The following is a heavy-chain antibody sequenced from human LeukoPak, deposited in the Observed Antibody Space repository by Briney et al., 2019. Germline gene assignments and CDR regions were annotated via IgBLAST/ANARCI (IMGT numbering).Heavy chain of an antibody. CDR1: GGSFSGYY. CDR3: ARKLRFWSGYYTYWFDP. V-gene: IGHV4-34*01. J-gene: IGHJ5*02. D-gene: IGHD3-3*01. CDR2: INHSGST. Sequence: PSETLSLTCAVYGGSFSGYYWSWIRQPPGKGLEWMGEINHSGSTNYNPSLKSRVTISVDTSKNQFSLKLSSVTAADTAVYYCARKLRFWSGYYTYWFDPWGQGTLVTVSS.